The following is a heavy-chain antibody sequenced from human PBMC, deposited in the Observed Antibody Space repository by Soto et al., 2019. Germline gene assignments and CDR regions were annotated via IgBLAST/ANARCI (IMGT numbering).Heavy chain of an antibody. D-gene: IGHD2-15*01. CDR2: IFHSGST. CDR1: GDSISSYY. J-gene: IGHJ2*01. V-gene: IGHV4-59*08. CDR3: ARRDRWSWYFDL. Sequence: QVQLQESGPGPVKPLETLSLTCTVSGDSISSYYWSWIRQPPGQGLEWIGYIFHSGSTNYNPSLNSRVTISVGTSKKQFSLNLSSVTAADTAVYYCARRDRWSWYFDLWGRGTLVTVSP.